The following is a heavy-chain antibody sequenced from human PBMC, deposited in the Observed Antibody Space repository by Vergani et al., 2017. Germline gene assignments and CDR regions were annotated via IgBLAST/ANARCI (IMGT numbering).Heavy chain of an antibody. CDR1: GFTFSSYA. CDR2: MCGSGGST. J-gene: IGHJ4*02. D-gene: IGHD3-3*01. CDR3: AILTGLSYSDFLSGDYSSPCDY. V-gene: IGHV3-23*01. Sequence: EVQLLESGGGLVQPGGSLRLSCAVSGFTFSSYAMSWVRQAPGKGLEWVSTMCGSGGSTYYADSVKGRFTISRNNSKNTLYLQMNSLTPEDTAVYYYAILTGLSYSDFLSGDYSSPCDYWGQGTLVTVSS.